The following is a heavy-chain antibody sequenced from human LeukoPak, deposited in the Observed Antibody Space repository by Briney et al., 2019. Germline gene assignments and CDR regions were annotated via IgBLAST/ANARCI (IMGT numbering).Heavy chain of an antibody. Sequence: PSETLSLTCTVSGGSISSSSYYWGWIRQPPGKGLERIGSIYSSGSTYYNPCRKTRDTISVDTSKNQFSLKLSSVTAADTAVYYCARTIGGSSAATGYRGQGTLVTVSS. CDR3: ARTIGGSSAATGY. CDR1: GGSISSSSYY. J-gene: IGHJ4*02. CDR2: IYSSGST. V-gene: IGHV4-39*01. D-gene: IGHD2-2*01.